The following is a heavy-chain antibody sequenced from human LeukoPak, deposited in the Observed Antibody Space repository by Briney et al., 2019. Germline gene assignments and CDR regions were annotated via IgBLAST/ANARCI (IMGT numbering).Heavy chain of an antibody. CDR1: GGSISSYY. V-gene: IGHV4-59*01. D-gene: IGHD3-22*01. CDR3: ARDGDYYDSSGYYDY. J-gene: IGHJ4*02. CDR2: IYYSGST. Sequence: PSETPSLTCTVSGGSISSYYWSWIRQPPGKGLEWIGYIYYSGSTNYNPSLKSRVTISVDTSKNQFSLKLSSVTAADTAVYYCARDGDYYDSSGYYDYWGQGTLATVSS.